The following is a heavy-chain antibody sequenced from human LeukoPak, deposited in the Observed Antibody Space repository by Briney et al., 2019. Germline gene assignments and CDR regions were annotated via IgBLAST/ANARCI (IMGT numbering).Heavy chain of an antibody. CDR1: GFTLRYHA. CDR3: ARESQRRRDGYNSVNWGLGFDY. D-gene: IGHD5-24*01. CDR2: NSGGGGST. V-gene: IGHV3-23*01. J-gene: IGHJ4*02. Sequence: GGSLRLSCAASGFTLRYHAMTWVRQAPGKGLEWVSANSGGGGSTYYADSVKGRFTISRDNSENTLYLQMSGLRGEDTAIYYCARESQRRRDGYNSVNWGLGFDYWGQGVLVTVSS.